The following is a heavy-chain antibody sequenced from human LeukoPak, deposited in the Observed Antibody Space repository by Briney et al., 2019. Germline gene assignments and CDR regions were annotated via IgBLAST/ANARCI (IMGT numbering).Heavy chain of an antibody. Sequence: GGSLRLSCAASGFTFSSNGMNWVRQAPGKGLEWVSYISSSGSIIYYADSVKGRFTISRDNAKNSLYLQMNSLRAEDTAVYYCARDGTFYGSGSYFRYGMDVWGQGTTVTVSS. V-gene: IGHV3-48*03. J-gene: IGHJ6*02. CDR3: ARDGTFYGSGSYFRYGMDV. CDR2: ISSSGSII. CDR1: GFTFSSNG. D-gene: IGHD3-10*01.